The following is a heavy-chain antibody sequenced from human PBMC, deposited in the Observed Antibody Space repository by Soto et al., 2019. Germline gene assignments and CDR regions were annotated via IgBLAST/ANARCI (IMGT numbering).Heavy chain of an antibody. J-gene: IGHJ6*02. Sequence: QVQLVQSGAEVKKPGSSVKVSCKASGGTFSSYAISWVRQAPGQGLEWMGGIIPIPGTANYAQKFQGRVTITADESTSKAYMKLSSRRSEDTAVYYCARSQGSSTSLAIYYYYYYGMDVWGQGPTVTVSS. V-gene: IGHV1-69*01. CDR1: GGTFSSYA. CDR2: IIPIPGTA. CDR3: ARSQGSSTSLAIYYYYYYGMDV. D-gene: IGHD2-2*01.